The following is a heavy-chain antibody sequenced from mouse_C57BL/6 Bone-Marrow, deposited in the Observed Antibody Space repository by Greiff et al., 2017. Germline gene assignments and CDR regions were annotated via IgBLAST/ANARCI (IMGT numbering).Heavy chain of an antibody. V-gene: IGHV14-4*01. D-gene: IGHD3-3*01. Sequence: EVQLQQSGAELVRPGASVKLSCTASGFNIKNDYMHWVKQRPEPGLEWIGWIDPANGDTEYATKFQGKATITADKSANTAYLQLSSLTSEDTAVYYCTTGGLYWGQGTTLTVSA. CDR1: GFNIKNDY. CDR2: IDPANGDT. J-gene: IGHJ2*01. CDR3: TTGGLY.